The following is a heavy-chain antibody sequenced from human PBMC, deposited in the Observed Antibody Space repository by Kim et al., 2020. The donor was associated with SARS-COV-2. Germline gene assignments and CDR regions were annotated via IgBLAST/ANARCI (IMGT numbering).Heavy chain of an antibody. CDR3: ATGPHYASETWGF. CDR1: GFTLSSYD. Sequence: GGSLRLSCAASGFTLSSYDTHWVRQVPGKGLEWVALIWYDGTTKDYIESVKGRFTISRDNSKNTVYLQMNSLRAEDTAVYYCATGPHYASETWGFWGKGNLVTVST. CDR2: IWYDGTTK. J-gene: IGHJ4*02. V-gene: IGHV3-30*02. D-gene: IGHD3-10*01.